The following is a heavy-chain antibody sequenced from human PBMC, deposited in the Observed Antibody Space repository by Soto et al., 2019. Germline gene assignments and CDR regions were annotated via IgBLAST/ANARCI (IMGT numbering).Heavy chain of an antibody. CDR2: IYYSGST. J-gene: IGHJ6*03. Sequence: SETLSLTCTVSGGSISSYYWSWIRQPPGKGLEWIGYIYYSGSTNYNPSLKSRVTISVDTSKNQFSLKLSSVTAADTAVYYCARSMSNYYYYMDVWGKGTTVTVSS. D-gene: IGHD2-21*01. CDR3: ARSMSNYYYYMDV. V-gene: IGHV4-59*08. CDR1: GGSISSYY.